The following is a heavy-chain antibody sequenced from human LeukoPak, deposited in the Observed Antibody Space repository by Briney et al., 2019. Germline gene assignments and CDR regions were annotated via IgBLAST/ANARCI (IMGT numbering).Heavy chain of an antibody. CDR3: ARDRGVMLYATPGDY. CDR1: GFTFRSHA. CDR2: IYENGGTT. J-gene: IGHJ4*02. Sequence: PGGSLRLSCVGSGFTFRSHAMSWVRQAPEKGLEFVSGIYENGGTTYYADSVKGRFSISRDNSKNTLYLQLNSLRAEDTALYYCARDRGVMLYATPGDYWGQGTLVTVSS. D-gene: IGHD2-8*01. V-gene: IGHV3-23*01.